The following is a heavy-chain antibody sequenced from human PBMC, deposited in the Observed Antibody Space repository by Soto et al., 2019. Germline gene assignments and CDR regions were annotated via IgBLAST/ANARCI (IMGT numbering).Heavy chain of an antibody. D-gene: IGHD3-22*01. CDR2: IIPIFGTA. CDR3: ARFVDYYDSSGYPSPLDY. CDR1: GGTFSSYA. Sequence: SVKVSCKASGGTFSSYAISWVRQAPGQGLEWMGGIIPIFGTANYAQKFQGRVTITADKSTSTAYMELSSLRSEDTAVYYCARFVDYYDSSGYPSPLDYWGQGTLVTVSS. V-gene: IGHV1-69*06. J-gene: IGHJ4*02.